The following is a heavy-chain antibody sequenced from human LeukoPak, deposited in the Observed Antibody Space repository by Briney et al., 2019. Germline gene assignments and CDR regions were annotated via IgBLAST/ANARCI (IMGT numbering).Heavy chain of an antibody. CDR1: GASISSYY. CDR3: ARDLGLNTRAVDC. D-gene: IGHD6-19*01. J-gene: IGHJ4*02. V-gene: IGHV4-4*07. CDR2: IYSSGST. Sequence: SETLSLTCTVSGASISSYYWSWLRQPAGKGLEWIGRIYSSGSTNYNPSLKSRVTVSVDTSKNQISLKLSSVTAADTAVYYCARDLGLNTRAVDCWGQGILVTVSS.